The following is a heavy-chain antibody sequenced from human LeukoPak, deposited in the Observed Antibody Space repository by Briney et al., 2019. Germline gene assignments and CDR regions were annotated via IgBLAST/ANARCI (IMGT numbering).Heavy chain of an antibody. J-gene: IGHJ4*02. CDR2: IIPLFGPA. D-gene: IGHD5-12*01. V-gene: IGHV1-69*13. Sequence: SVKVSCKASVGTFSTLDISWVRQAPGHGLEWMGGIIPLFGPANYAQKFQDRVTIIADESTTTAYMELSSLRSEDTAVYYCARLGSGYDPGDFWGQGTLVTVST. CDR1: VGTFSTLD. CDR3: ARLGSGYDPGDF.